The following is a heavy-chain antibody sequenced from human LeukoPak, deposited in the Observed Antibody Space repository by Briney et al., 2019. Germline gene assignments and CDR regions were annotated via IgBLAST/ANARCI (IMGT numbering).Heavy chain of an antibody. Sequence: PGRSLRLSCAASGFTFSSYAMHWVRQAPGKGLEWVAVISYDGTYKYYADSVKGRFTISRDNSKNTLYLQMSSLRAEDTAVYYCARDGGYYYDTWGQGTLVTVSS. D-gene: IGHD3-22*01. J-gene: IGHJ4*02. CDR2: ISYDGTYK. CDR3: ARDGGYYYDT. V-gene: IGHV3-30*04. CDR1: GFTFSSYA.